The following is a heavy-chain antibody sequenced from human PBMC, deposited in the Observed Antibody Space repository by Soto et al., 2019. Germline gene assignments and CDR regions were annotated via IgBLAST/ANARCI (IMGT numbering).Heavy chain of an antibody. CDR2: ISSSGSYI. D-gene: IGHD1-7*01. CDR3: ARRPITGTTDYYYYGMDV. V-gene: IGHV3-21*01. Sequence: GGSLRLSCAASGFTFSTYSMNWVRQAPGKGLEWVSSISSSGSYIFYADSVKGRSTISRDNAKNSLYLHMNSLRAEDTAVYYCARRPITGTTDYYYYGMDVWGQGTTVTVSS. CDR1: GFTFSTYS. J-gene: IGHJ6*02.